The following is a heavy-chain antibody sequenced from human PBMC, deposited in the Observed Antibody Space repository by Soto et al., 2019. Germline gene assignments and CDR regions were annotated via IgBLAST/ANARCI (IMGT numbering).Heavy chain of an antibody. Sequence: EVQLVESGGGLVQPGGSLRLSCAASGFTFSSYSMNWVRQAPGKGLEWVSYISSSSSTIYYADSVKGRFTISRDNAKNLLYLQMNSLRAEDTAVYYCARDHDYGDSEGQGTLVTVSS. J-gene: IGHJ4*02. CDR1: GFTFSSYS. V-gene: IGHV3-48*01. CDR2: ISSSSSTI. CDR3: ARDHDYGDS.